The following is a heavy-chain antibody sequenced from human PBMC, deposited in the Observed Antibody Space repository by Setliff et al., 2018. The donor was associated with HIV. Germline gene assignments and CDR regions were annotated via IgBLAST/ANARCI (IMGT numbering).Heavy chain of an antibody. CDR3: ARGESTTWDLAEYFQH. Sequence: PSETLSLTCTVSGVSVSSGGYYWSRIRQHPGKGLEWIGYVYYTGTSYFNPSLKSRITISVDTSKNHFSLKLGFVTAADTAVYYCARGESTTWDLAEYFQHWGHGTLVTVSS. CDR1: GVSVSSGGYY. J-gene: IGHJ1*01. V-gene: IGHV4-31*03. CDR2: VYYTGTS. D-gene: IGHD2-2*01.